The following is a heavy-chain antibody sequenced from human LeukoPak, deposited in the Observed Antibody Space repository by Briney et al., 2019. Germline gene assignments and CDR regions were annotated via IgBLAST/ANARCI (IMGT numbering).Heavy chain of an antibody. Sequence: GRSLRLSCAASGFTFSSYGMHWVRQAPGKGLEWVAVIWYDGSNKYYADSVKGRFTISRDNSKNTLYLQMNSPRAEDTAVYYCARDPNLYYDSSGYYQGFDYWGQGTLVTVSS. CDR1: GFTFSSYG. D-gene: IGHD3-22*01. CDR3: ARDPNLYYDSSGYYQGFDY. J-gene: IGHJ4*02. CDR2: IWYDGSNK. V-gene: IGHV3-33*01.